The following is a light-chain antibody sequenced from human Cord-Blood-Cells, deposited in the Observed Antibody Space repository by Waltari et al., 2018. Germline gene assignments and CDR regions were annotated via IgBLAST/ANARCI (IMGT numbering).Light chain of an antibody. CDR1: QSVSSSY. J-gene: IGKJ2*01. CDR2: GAS. CDR3: QQDYNLPVYT. V-gene: IGKV3D-7*01. Sequence: PGERVTLSCRASQSVSSSYLTWYQQKPGQAPRLLIYGASTRATSIPARFSGSGSGTDFTLTISSLQPEDFAVYYCQQDYNLPVYTFGQWTKLEIK.